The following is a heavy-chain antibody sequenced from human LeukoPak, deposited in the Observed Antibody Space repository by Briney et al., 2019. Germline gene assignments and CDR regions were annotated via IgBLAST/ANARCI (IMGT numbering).Heavy chain of an antibody. J-gene: IGHJ6*03. CDR2: IYTSGST. V-gene: IGHV4-4*07. CDR1: GGSISSYY. Sequence: SETLSLTCTVSGGSISSYYWSWIRQPAGKGLEWIGRIYTSGSTNYNPSLKSRVTMSVDTSKNQFSLKLSSVTAADTAVYYCATDGGLGFTPGDYYYYMDVWGKGTTVTVSS. D-gene: IGHD3/OR15-3a*01. CDR3: ATDGGLGFTPGDYYYYMDV.